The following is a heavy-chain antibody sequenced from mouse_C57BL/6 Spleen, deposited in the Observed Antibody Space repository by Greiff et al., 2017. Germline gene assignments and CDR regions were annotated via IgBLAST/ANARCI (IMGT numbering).Heavy chain of an antibody. CDR1: GFTFSSYA. CDR2: ISAGGSYT. J-gene: IGHJ4*01. V-gene: IGHV5-4*01. CDR3: ARDRGGYPYDMDY. D-gene: IGHD2-2*01. Sequence: EVKVVESGGGLVKPGGSLKLSCAASGFTFSSYAMSWVRQTPEKRLEWVATISAGGSYTYYPDNVKGRFTISRDNAKNNLYLQMSHLKSEDTAMYYCARDRGGYPYDMDYWGQGTSVTVSS.